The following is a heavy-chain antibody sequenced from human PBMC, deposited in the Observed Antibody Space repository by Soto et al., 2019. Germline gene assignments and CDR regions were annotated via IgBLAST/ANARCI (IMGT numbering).Heavy chain of an antibody. CDR1: GFTFTNAW. CDR3: TTDLVDTTMVTSRHGFSDY. V-gene: IGHV3-15*01. CDR2: IKSKTDGGAT. D-gene: IGHD5-18*01. Sequence: EVHLVESGGGLVDPGGSLRLSCAASGFTFTNAWMSWVRQAPGKGLEWVGRIKSKTDGGATDYAAPVKGRFTNSRDDSKNTLYRQMNSLRIEDAAMYYCTTDLVDTTMVTSRHGFSDYWGQGTLVTVSS. J-gene: IGHJ4*02.